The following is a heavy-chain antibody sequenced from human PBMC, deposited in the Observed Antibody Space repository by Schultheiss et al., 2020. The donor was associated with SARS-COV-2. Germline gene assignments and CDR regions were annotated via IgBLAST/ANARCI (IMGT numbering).Heavy chain of an antibody. CDR2: ISGSGGNT. CDR1: GFGFSTYA. D-gene: IGHD4-11*01. V-gene: IGHV3-23*01. Sequence: GGSLRLSCAASGFGFSTYAMNWVRQAPGKGLEWVSGISGSGGNTDYADSVKGRFTISRDNSKNTLYLQMNSLRAEDTAVYYCATGTTPRLPNYWGQGTLVTVSS. CDR3: ATGTTPRLPNY. J-gene: IGHJ4*02.